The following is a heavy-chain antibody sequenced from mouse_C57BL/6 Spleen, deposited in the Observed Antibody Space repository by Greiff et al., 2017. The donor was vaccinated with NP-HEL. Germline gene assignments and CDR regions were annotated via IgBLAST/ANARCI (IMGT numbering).Heavy chain of an antibody. CDR3: ARDYDGYSAWFAY. J-gene: IGHJ3*01. D-gene: IGHD2-3*01. V-gene: IGHV3-6*01. CDR2: ISYDGSN. Sequence: DVKLQESGPGLVKPSQSLSLTCSVTGYSITSGYYWNWIRQFPGNKLEWMGYISYDGSNNYNPSLKNRISITRDTSKNQFFLKLNSVTTEDTATYYCARDYDGYSAWFAYWGQGTLVTVSA. CDR1: GYSITSGYY.